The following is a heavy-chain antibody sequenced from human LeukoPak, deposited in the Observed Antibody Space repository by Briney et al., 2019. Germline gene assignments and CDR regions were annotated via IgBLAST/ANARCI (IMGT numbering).Heavy chain of an antibody. CDR2: INHSGSA. V-gene: IGHV4-34*01. CDR1: GGSFSGYY. CDR3: ARGTKGITGTTGLDY. J-gene: IGHJ4*02. Sequence: SETLSLTCAVSGGSFSGYYWTWIRQPPGEGLEWIGEINHSGSANYNPSPKSRVTISLDTSKNQFSLKLSSVTAADTAVYYCARGTKGITGTTGLDYWGQGTLVTVSS. D-gene: IGHD1-20*01.